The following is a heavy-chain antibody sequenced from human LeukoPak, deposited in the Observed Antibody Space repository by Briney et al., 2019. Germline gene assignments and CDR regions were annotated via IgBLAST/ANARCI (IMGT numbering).Heavy chain of an antibody. D-gene: IGHD3-10*02. Sequence: GGSLRLSCAASGFTFTTYWMNWVRQAPGKGLEWVANIKQDGSEKYYVDSVKGRFTISRDNAKNSLYLQMNSLRAEDTAVYYCARDVRRGMDVWGKGPTVTVSS. V-gene: IGHV3-7*03. CDR1: GFTFTTYW. CDR2: IKQDGSEK. J-gene: IGHJ6*04. CDR3: ARDVRRGMDV.